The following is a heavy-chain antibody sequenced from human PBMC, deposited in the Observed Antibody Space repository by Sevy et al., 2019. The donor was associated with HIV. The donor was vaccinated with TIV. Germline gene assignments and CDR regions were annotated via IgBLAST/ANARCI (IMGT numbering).Heavy chain of an antibody. CDR2: VYYTGGT. V-gene: IGHV4-59*08. CDR1: GGSINSDH. J-gene: IGHJ3*02. CDR3: ARRNDFDI. Sequence: SETLSLTCTVSGGSINSDHWNWIRQPPGKGREWIGYVYYTGGTNYNPSLKNRVTISVDRTKNQFSLKLTSVTAADTAKYYCARRNDFDIWGQGTMVTVSS.